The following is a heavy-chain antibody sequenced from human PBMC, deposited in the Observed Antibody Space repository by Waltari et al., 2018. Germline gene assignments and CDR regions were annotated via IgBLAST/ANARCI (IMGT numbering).Heavy chain of an antibody. J-gene: IGHJ4*02. Sequence: EVQLVESGGGLVQPGRSLRLSCTASGFIFGDYAMSWFGRAPGKGLEWVGFIRGTPYGGTTEYAASVKGRFIISRDDSKAIAHLQLSSLKTEDTAVYYCTRGVSGYSSYFDYWGQGTLVTVSS. CDR1: GFIFGDYA. CDR2: IRGTPYGGTT. V-gene: IGHV3-49*03. CDR3: TRGVSGYSSYFDY. D-gene: IGHD3-22*01.